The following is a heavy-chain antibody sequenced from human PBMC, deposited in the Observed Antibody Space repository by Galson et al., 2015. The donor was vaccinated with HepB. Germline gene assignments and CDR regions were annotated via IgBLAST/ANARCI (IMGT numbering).Heavy chain of an antibody. V-gene: IGHV5-10-1*01. J-gene: IGHJ6*02. CDR1: GYSFTSYW. Sequence: QSGAEVKKPGESLRISCKGSGYSFTSYWISWVRQMPGKGLEWMGRIDPSDSYTNYSPSFQGHVTISADKSISTAYLQWSSLKASDTAMYYCARQGAGTGTVYYYGMDVWGQGTTVTVSS. D-gene: IGHD6-19*01. CDR3: ARQGAGTGTVYYYGMDV. CDR2: IDPSDSYT.